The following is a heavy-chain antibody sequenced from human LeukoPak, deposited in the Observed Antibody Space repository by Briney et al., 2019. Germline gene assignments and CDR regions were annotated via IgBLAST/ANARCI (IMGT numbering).Heavy chain of an antibody. Sequence: GGSLRLSCAASGFTFSSYAMTWVRQAPGKGREWVSSITATGGISYADSVKGRFTISRDNSKSTLYLQMNSLRAEDTAVYYCTKDPNGDYVGAFDFWGQGTMVTVSS. J-gene: IGHJ3*01. CDR3: TKDPNGDYVGAFDF. CDR1: GFTFSSYA. CDR2: ITATGGI. V-gene: IGHV3-23*01. D-gene: IGHD4-17*01.